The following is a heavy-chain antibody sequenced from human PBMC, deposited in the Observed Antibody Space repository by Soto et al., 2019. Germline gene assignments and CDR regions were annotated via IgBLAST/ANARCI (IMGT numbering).Heavy chain of an antibody. CDR3: ASAGGLGAVAADY. J-gene: IGHJ4*02. V-gene: IGHV4-30-2*01. Sequence: PSETLSLTCTVSGGSISDDTYSWSWIRQPPGKGLEWIGYIYHSGSTYYNPSLKSRVTISVDRSKNQFSLKLSSVTAADTAVYYCASAGGLGAVAADYWGQGTLVTVSS. CDR1: GGSISDDTYS. CDR2: IYHSGST. D-gene: IGHD6-19*01.